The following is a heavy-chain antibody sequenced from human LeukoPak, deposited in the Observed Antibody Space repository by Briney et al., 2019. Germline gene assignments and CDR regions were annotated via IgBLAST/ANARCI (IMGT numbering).Heavy chain of an antibody. Sequence: SETLSLTCAVYGGSFSGYYWSWIRQPPGKGLEWIGEINHSGSTNYNPSLKSRVTISVDTSKNQFSLKLSSVTAADTAVYYCAKAFASAWYFYFDYWGQGTLVTVSS. V-gene: IGHV4-34*01. J-gene: IGHJ4*02. CDR3: AKAFASAWYFYFDY. D-gene: IGHD6-19*01. CDR1: GGSFSGYY. CDR2: INHSGST.